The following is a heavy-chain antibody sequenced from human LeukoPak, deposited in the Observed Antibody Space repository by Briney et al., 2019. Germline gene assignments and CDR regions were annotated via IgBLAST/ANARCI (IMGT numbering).Heavy chain of an antibody. CDR3: AKNTVTVSGYYFDY. V-gene: IGHV3-23*01. CDR1: GFTFSSYA. J-gene: IGHJ4*02. Sequence: GGSLRLSCAASGFTFSSYAMSWVCQAPGKGLEWVSTISASGGNTYYADSVKGRFTISRDNSKNTLYLQMNSLRAEDTAVYYCAKNTVTVSGYYFDYWGQGTLVTVSS. D-gene: IGHD4-17*01. CDR2: ISASGGNT.